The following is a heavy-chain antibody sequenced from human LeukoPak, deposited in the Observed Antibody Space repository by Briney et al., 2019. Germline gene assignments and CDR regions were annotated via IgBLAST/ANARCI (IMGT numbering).Heavy chain of an antibody. V-gene: IGHV4-39*01. D-gene: IGHD5-12*01. CDR1: GGSISSSSYY. Sequence: SETLSLTCTVSGGSISSSSYYWGWIRQPPGKGLEWIGSIYYSGSTYYDPSLKSRVTISVDTSKNQFSLKLSSVTAADTAVYYCARKYSGYDYHWGQGTLVTVSS. CDR3: ARKYSGYDYH. CDR2: IYYSGST. J-gene: IGHJ5*02.